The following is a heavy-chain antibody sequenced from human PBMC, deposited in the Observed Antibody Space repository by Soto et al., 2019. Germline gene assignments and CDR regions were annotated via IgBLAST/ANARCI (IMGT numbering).Heavy chain of an antibody. Sequence: SVKVSCKACGGTFSSYTISWVRQAPGQGLEWMGRIIPILGIANYAQKFQGRVTITADKSTSTAYMELSSLRSEDTAVYYCARSTDGIAAATPAFYIWGQGTMVTVSS. D-gene: IGHD6-13*01. CDR2: IIPILGIA. J-gene: IGHJ3*02. CDR3: ARSTDGIAAATPAFYI. V-gene: IGHV1-69*02. CDR1: GGTFSSYT.